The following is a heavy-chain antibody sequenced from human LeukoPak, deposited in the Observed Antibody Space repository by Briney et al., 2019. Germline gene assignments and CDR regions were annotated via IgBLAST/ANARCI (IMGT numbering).Heavy chain of an antibody. CDR3: ARGRGTTMVRGVITNYFDL. J-gene: IGHJ2*01. D-gene: IGHD3-10*01. V-gene: IGHV1-2*02. Sequence: ASVKVSRRASGYAFTAHYIHWVRQAPGQGLEWMGWIDPNSGGTNYAQKFLGSVTMTGDTSINTAFMELSRLRSDDTAIYYSARGRGTTMVRGVITNYFDLWGRGSLVTVS. CDR2: IDPNSGGT. CDR1: GYAFTAHY.